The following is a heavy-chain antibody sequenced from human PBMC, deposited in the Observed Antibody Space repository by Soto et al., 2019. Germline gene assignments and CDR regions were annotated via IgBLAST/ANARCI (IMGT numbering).Heavy chain of an antibody. CDR2: IYTSGST. J-gene: IGHJ6*02. Sequence: LETLSLTCTVSGGSISSYYWSWIRQPAGKGLEWIGRIYTSGSTNYNPSLKSRVTMSVDTSKNQFSLKLSSVTAADTAVYYCAREGGSGSYLYYYGMDVWGQGTTVTVSS. CDR3: AREGGSGSYLYYYGMDV. CDR1: GGSISSYY. V-gene: IGHV4-4*07. D-gene: IGHD1-26*01.